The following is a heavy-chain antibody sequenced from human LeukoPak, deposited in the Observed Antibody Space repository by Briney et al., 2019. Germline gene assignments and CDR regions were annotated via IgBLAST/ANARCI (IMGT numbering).Heavy chain of an antibody. CDR1: GFTFSSYG. Sequence: GGSLRLSCAASGFTFSSYGMHWVRQAPGKGLEWVAVIWYDGSNKYYADSAKGRFTISRDNSKNTLYLQMNSLRAEDTAVYYCAKGNRWYYFDYWGQGTLVTVSS. J-gene: IGHJ4*02. CDR2: IWYDGSNK. D-gene: IGHD1-14*01. CDR3: AKGNRWYYFDY. V-gene: IGHV3-33*06.